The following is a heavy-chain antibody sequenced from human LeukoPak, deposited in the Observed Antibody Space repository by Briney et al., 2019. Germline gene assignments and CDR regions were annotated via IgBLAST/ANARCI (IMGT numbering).Heavy chain of an antibody. V-gene: IGHV3-23*01. CDR2: ISGSGGST. CDR1: GFTFSNYA. D-gene: IGHD6-19*01. J-gene: IGHJ4*02. CDR3: AKRTGYSSGWYYFDY. Sequence: GGSLRLSCAASGFTFSNYAINWVRQAPGKWLEWVSAISGSGGSTYYADSVKGRFTISRDNSKNTLYLQMNSLRAEDTAVYYCAKRTGYSSGWYYFDYWGQGTLVTVSS.